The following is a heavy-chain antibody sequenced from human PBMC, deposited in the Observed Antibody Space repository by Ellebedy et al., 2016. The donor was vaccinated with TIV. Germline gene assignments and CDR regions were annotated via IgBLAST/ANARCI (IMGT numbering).Heavy chain of an antibody. V-gene: IGHV1-69*13. CDR1: ADRFSNYA. Sequence: ASVKVSCXAYADRFSNYALSWVRQAPGQGLEWMGGIDPIFGSANYAQNFQGRVTITVDDSATTSTVYMELSSLKSEDTAMYYCARRDGYPTYWYFDLWGPGTLVTVSS. D-gene: IGHD5-24*01. J-gene: IGHJ2*01. CDR2: IDPIFGSA. CDR3: ARRDGYPTYWYFDL.